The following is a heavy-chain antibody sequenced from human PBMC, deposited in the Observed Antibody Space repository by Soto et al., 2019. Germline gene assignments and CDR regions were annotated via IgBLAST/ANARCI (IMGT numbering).Heavy chain of an antibody. CDR3: ATGVINARYCSGGRCYVDYDLDYYHRYGKDV. CDR1: GGTFSSYA. V-gene: IGHV1-69*01. J-gene: IGHJ6*02. Sequence: QVQLVQSGAEVKKPGSSVKVSCKASGGTFSSYAISWVRQDPGQGLEWMGGIIPIFGTANYAQKFQGRVTITAEESTRPAYLEVSSLGAVDTAVCYCATGVINARYCSGGRCYVDYDLDYYHRYGKDVWGQGTTVPVSS. D-gene: IGHD2-15*01. CDR2: IIPIFGTA.